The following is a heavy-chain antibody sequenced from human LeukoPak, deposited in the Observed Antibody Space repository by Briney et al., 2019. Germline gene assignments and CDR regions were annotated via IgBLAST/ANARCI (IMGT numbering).Heavy chain of an antibody. V-gene: IGHV1-2*02. CDR3: AREGSSGWYYFVY. Sequence: ASVKVSCKASGYTFTGYYMHWVRQAPGEGLEWMGWINPNSGGTNYAQKFQGRVTMIRDTSISTAYMELSRLRSDDTAVYYCAREGSSGWYYFVYWGQGTLVTVSS. CDR1: GYTFTGYY. CDR2: INPNSGGT. D-gene: IGHD6-19*01. J-gene: IGHJ4*02.